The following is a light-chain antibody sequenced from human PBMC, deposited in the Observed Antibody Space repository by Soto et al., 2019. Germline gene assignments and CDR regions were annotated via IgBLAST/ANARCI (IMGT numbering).Light chain of an antibody. CDR2: RNN. J-gene: IGLJ2*01. Sequence: QSVLTQPPSASGTPGQRVTISCSGSNSNIGSKYVYWYQQLPGTAPKLLLYRNNQRPSGVPARFSGSKSGTSASLAISGLRSEDEADYYCAAWDNSLVGGPAFGGGTKLTVL. CDR1: NSNIGSKY. CDR3: AAWDNSLVGGPA. V-gene: IGLV1-47*01.